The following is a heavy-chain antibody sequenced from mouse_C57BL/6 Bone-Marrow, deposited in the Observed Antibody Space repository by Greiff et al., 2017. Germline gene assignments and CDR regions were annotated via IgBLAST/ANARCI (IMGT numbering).Heavy chain of an antibody. J-gene: IGHJ2*01. CDR1: GYAFSSYW. CDR2: IYPGDGDT. V-gene: IGHV1-80*01. CDR3: ARSNYYGSSSMY. D-gene: IGHD1-1*01. Sequence: QVQLQQSGAELVKPGASVKISCKASGYAFSSYWMNWVKQRPGKGLEWIGQIYPGDGDTNYNGKFKGKATLTADKSSSTAYMQLSSLTSEDSAVYCCARSNYYGSSSMYWGQGTTLTVSS.